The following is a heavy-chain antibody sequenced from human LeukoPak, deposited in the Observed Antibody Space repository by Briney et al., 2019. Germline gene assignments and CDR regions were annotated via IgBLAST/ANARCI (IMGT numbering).Heavy chain of an antibody. CDR2: INHGGST. V-gene: IGHV4-34*01. J-gene: IGHJ4*02. D-gene: IGHD2-21*02. CDR1: GGSFSGYY. Sequence: SETLSLTCAVYGGSFSGYYWSWIRQPPGKGLEWIGEINHGGSTNYNPSLKSRVTISVDTSKNQFSLKLSSVTAADTAVYYCARALYCGGDCYSGFDYWGQGTLVTVSS. CDR3: ARALYCGGDCYSGFDY.